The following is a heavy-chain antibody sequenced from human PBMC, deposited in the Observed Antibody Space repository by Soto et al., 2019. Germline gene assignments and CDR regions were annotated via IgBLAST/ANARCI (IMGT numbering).Heavy chain of an antibody. Sequence: QVQLVESGGGVVQPGRSLRLSCAASGFTFSSYAMHWVRQAPGKGLEWVAVISYDGSNKYYADSVKGRFTISRDNSKKTVDLEMNRLRAEDNAVYYCARGGDFWGCFPPYYYYGMDVWGQGTTVTVSS. CDR1: GFTFSSYA. CDR2: ISYDGSNK. CDR3: ARGGDFWGCFPPYYYYGMDV. V-gene: IGHV3-30-3*01. J-gene: IGHJ6*02. D-gene: IGHD3-3*01.